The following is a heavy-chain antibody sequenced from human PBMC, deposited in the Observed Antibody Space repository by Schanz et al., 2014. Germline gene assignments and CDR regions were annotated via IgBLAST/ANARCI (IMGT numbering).Heavy chain of an antibody. CDR2: ISFDGGKT. V-gene: IGHV3-30*04. D-gene: IGHD6-6*01. CDR1: GFTFRSYG. Sequence: QVVLMESGGGVVRPGRSVRLSCVASGFTFRSYGMHWVRQAPGKGLEWVAHISFDGGKTYYADSVKGRFTISRDNTKNTLLLQMNKLRPEDTAMYFGARVGRDYISSSVLDSLHYWGQGSLVTVS. J-gene: IGHJ4*02. CDR3: ARVGRDYISSSVLDSLHY.